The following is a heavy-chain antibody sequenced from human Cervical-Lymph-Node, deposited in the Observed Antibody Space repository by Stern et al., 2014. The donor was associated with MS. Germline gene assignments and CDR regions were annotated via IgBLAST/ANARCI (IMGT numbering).Heavy chain of an antibody. CDR2: IYYSGST. V-gene: IGHV4-39*01. J-gene: IGHJ5*02. CDR3: SGWYINWFDP. CDR1: GGSISSSSYY. Sequence: QLQLQESGPGLVKPSETLSLTCTVSGGSISSSSYYWGWIRQPPGKGLEWIGSIYYSGSTYYNPSLKSRIPIPVNPPKNQFPLKLRSVTAADTAVYYCSGWYINWFDPWGQGTLVTVSS. D-gene: IGHD6-19*01.